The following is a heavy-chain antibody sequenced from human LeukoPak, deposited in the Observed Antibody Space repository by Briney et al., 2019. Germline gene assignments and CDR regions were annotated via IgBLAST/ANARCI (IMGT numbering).Heavy chain of an antibody. D-gene: IGHD3-10*01. J-gene: IGHJ5*02. CDR3: ARRDYYNSGLFDP. CDR1: GGSISTYY. V-gene: IGHV4-59*08. CDR2: IYFSGST. Sequence: PSETLSLTCTVSGGSISTYYWSWIRQPPGKGLEWIGNIYFSGSTNSNPSLKSRVTISVDTSQNQFSLWLSSVTAADTAVYYCARRDYYNSGLFDPWGQGTLVTVSS.